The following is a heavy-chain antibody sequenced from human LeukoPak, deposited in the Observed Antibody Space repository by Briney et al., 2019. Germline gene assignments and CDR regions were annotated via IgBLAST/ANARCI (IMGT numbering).Heavy chain of an antibody. CDR1: GYTFTSYY. Sequence: ASVKVSCKASGYTFTSYYMHWVRQAPGQGLEWMGIINPSGGSTSYAQKFQGRVTMTRDTSTSTVYMELSSLRSEDTAVYYRARADDSSGYPKNTFDYWGQGTLVTVSS. CDR2: INPSGGST. D-gene: IGHD3-22*01. V-gene: IGHV1-46*01. CDR3: ARADDSSGYPKNTFDY. J-gene: IGHJ4*02.